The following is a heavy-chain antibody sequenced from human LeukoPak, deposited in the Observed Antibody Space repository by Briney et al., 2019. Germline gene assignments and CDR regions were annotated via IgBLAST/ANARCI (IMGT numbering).Heavy chain of an antibody. V-gene: IGHV1-69*01. J-gene: IGHJ5*02. CDR3: AREAKNWFDP. Sequence: SVKVPCKASGGTFSSYAISWVRQAPGQGLEWMGGIIPIFGTANYAQKFQGRVTITADESTSTAYMELSSLRSEDTAVYYCAREAKNWFDPWGQGTLVTVSS. CDR2: IIPIFGTA. CDR1: GGTFSSYA.